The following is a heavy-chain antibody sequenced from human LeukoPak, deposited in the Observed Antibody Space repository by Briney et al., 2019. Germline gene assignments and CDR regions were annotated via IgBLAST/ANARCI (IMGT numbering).Heavy chain of an antibody. D-gene: IGHD6-13*01. CDR3: AKGQQLSYYYYYYMDV. CDR2: ISYDGSNK. CDR1: GFTFSSYA. J-gene: IGHJ6*03. Sequence: PGGSLRLSCAASGFTFSSYAMHWVRQAPGKGLEWVAVISYDGSNKYYADSVKGRFTISRDNSKNTLYLQMNSLRAEDTAVYYCAKGQQLSYYYYYYMDVWGKGTTVTVSS. V-gene: IGHV3-30*04.